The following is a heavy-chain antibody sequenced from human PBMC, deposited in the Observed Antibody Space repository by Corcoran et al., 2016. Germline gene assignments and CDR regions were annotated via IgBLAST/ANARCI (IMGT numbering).Heavy chain of an antibody. CDR1: GFSLSTSVMC. Sequence: QVTLRESGPALVKPTQTLTLTCTFSGFSLSTSVMCVSWIRQPPGKALEWLALIDWDDDKYYSTSLKTRLTIAKDTSKNQVVLTMNNMDPVDTATYYWSGIPLPRYLETSGDYCYYGMDVCGQGTPVTVSS. CDR3: SGIPLPRYLETSGDYCYYGMDV. D-gene: IGHD3-3*01. V-gene: IGHV2-70*01. CDR2: IDWDDDK. J-gene: IGHJ6*02.